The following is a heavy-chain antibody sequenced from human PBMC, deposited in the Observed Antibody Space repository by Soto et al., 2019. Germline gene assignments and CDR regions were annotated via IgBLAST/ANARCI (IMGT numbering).Heavy chain of an antibody. CDR3: ERKGYCSSYRCSGDDAFDI. J-gene: IGHJ3*02. D-gene: IGHD2-2*01. V-gene: IGHV1-69*02. CDR2: IIPILGIA. CDR1: GGTFSSYT. Sequence: QVQLVQSGAEVKKPGSSVKVSCKASGGTFSSYTISWVRQAPGQGLEWMGRIIPILGIANYAQKFQGRVTITEDKSTSTAYMELSSLRSEDTAVYYCERKGYCSSYRCSGDDAFDIRGQGTVVTVSS.